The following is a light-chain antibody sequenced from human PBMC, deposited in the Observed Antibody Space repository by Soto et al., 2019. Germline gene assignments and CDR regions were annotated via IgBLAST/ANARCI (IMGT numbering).Light chain of an antibody. J-gene: IGKJ1*01. CDR1: QSVSSN. V-gene: IGKV3-15*01. Sequence: IVMTRSPATLSVSPCERATLSFSASQSVSSNLAWYQQKPGQAPRLLIYGASTRATGIPARFSGSGSGTEFTLTISSLQSEDFAVYYCQQYNNWPPWTFGQGTKVDIK. CDR2: GAS. CDR3: QQYNNWPPWT.